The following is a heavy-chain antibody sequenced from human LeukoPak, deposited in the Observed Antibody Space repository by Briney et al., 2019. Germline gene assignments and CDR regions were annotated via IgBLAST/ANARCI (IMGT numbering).Heavy chain of an antibody. Sequence: GGSLRLSCAASGFDLSTYSIDWVRQAPGKGLEWVSYISSSSSNIYHADSVKGRFTISRDNAKNSLHLQMNSLRAEDTAVYYCARVGRSGWTVDYWGQGTLVTVSS. CDR1: GFDLSTYS. J-gene: IGHJ4*02. CDR2: ISSSSSNI. V-gene: IGHV3-48*04. D-gene: IGHD6-19*01. CDR3: ARVGRSGWTVDY.